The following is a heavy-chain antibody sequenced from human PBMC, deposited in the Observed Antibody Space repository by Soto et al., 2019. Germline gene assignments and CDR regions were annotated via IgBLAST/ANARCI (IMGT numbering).Heavy chain of an antibody. V-gene: IGHV3-23*01. Sequence: GGLLRLPCAAACGKFSSYGRSWVRQAPGKGLEWVSAISGSGGSTYYADSVKGRFTISRDNSKNTLYLQMNSLRAEDTAVYYCAKDIPGSKPKWGQGSLVTVSS. D-gene: IGHD3-10*01. CDR1: CGKFSSYG. J-gene: IGHJ4*01. CDR3: AKDIPGSKPK. CDR2: ISGSGGST.